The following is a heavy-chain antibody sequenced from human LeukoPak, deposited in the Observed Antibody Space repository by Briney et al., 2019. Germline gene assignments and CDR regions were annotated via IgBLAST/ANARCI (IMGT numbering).Heavy chain of an antibody. CDR3: ARDSADVLLWFGEHSNWFDP. J-gene: IGHJ5*02. CDR1: GFTFSSYA. CDR2: ISYDGSNK. Sequence: QPGRSLRLSCAASGFTFSSYAMHWVRQAPGKGLEWVAVISYDGSNKYYTDSVKGRFTISRDNSKNTLYPQMNSLRAEDTAVYYCARDSADVLLWFGEHSNWFDPWGQGTLVTVSS. D-gene: IGHD3-10*01. V-gene: IGHV3-30-3*01.